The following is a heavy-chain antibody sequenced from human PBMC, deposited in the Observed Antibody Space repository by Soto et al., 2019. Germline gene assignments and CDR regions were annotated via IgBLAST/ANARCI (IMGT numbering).Heavy chain of an antibody. CDR3: AREVGYGDFSAALLD. J-gene: IGHJ4*02. CDR1: GGTFSSHS. D-gene: IGHD2-21*02. V-gene: IGHV1-69*01. CDR2: IITLFGTS. Sequence: VQLMQCGAEVKKPGSSVKVSCKASGGTFSSHSINWVRQAPGQGLEWMGGIITLFGTSNYAQNFQGRVNITADQSTSTDNMALNSLTSDDTAVYYCAREVGYGDFSAALLDWGQGTLVTVSS.